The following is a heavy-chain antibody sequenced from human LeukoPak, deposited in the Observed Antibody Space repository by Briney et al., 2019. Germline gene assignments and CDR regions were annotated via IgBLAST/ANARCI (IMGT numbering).Heavy chain of an antibody. Sequence: EASVKVSCKASGYTFTSYGISWVRQAPGQGLEWMGWISTYNGHTNYARKVQGRVTMTTDTSTSTAYMEQRSLRSDDTAVYYCAREGGRYCSGGSCYSSNGWYGGLNYWGQGTLVTVSS. CDR2: ISTYNGHT. CDR3: AREGGRYCSGGSCYSSNGWYGGLNY. J-gene: IGHJ4*02. V-gene: IGHV1-18*01. CDR1: GYTFTSYG. D-gene: IGHD2-15*01.